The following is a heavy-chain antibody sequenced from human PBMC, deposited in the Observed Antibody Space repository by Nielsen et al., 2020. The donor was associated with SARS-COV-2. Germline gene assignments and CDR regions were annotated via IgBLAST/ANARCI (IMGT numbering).Heavy chain of an antibody. J-gene: IGHJ6*02. CDR3: AREGPEIAVAGSGLDV. D-gene: IGHD6-19*01. CDR2: IKQDGSEK. CDR1: GFTFSSYW. Sequence: GESLKISCAASGFTFSSYWLSWVRQAPGKGLEWVANIKQDGSEKYYVDSVKGRFTISRDNAKRSLNLQMNSLRAEDTGVYYCAREGPEIAVAGSGLDVWGQGTTVTVSS. V-gene: IGHV3-7*01.